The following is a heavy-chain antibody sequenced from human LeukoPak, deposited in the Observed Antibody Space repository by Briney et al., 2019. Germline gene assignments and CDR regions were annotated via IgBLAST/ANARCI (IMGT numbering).Heavy chain of an antibody. CDR3: ARDPTTVTKGLDM. Sequence: SETLSLTCTVSGDSFSSHYWSWVRQPPGRGLEWIGYVSYIGSTNYNPSLKSRVTISVDTSKNQFSLKLSSVTAADTAVYYGARDPTTVTKGLDMWGQGTMVTVSS. CDR2: VSYIGST. J-gene: IGHJ3*02. V-gene: IGHV4-59*11. D-gene: IGHD4-17*01. CDR1: GDSFSSHY.